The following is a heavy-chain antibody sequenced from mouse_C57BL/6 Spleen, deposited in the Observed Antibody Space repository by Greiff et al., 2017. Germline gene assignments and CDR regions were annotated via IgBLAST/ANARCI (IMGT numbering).Heavy chain of an antibody. CDR1: GYTFTSYW. D-gene: IGHD1-1*01. CDR3: ARLTTVVATDY. V-gene: IGHV1-64*01. CDR2: IHPNSGST. Sequence: VQLQQPGAELVKPGASVKLSCKASGYTFTSYWLHWVKQRPGQGLEWIGMIHPNSGSTNYNEKFKSKATLTVDKSSSTAYMQLSSLTSEDSAVYYCARLTTVVATDYWGQGTTLTVSS. J-gene: IGHJ2*01.